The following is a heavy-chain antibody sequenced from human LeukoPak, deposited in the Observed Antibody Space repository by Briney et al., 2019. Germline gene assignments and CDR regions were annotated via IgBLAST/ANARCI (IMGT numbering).Heavy chain of an antibody. D-gene: IGHD3-22*01. Sequence: SGPTLVKPTQTLTLTCTFSGFSLSTSGVGVGWIRQPPGKALEWLALIYWNDDKRYSPSLKSRLTITKDTSKNQVVLTMTNMDPVDTAKYYCAHSTITMIVVVPFDYWGQGTLVTVSS. CDR2: IYWNDDK. CDR3: AHSTITMIVVVPFDY. CDR1: GFSLSTSGVG. J-gene: IGHJ4*02. V-gene: IGHV2-5*01.